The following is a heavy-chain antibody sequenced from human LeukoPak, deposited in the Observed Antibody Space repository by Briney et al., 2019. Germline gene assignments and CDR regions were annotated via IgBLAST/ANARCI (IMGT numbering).Heavy chain of an antibody. Sequence: PGGSLRLSCAASGFTFSSYWMHWVRQAPGKGLVWVSRINSDGSSTSYADSVKGRFTISRDNAMNTLYLQMNSLRAEDTAVYYCAMVRGYYYHGLDVWGQETTVTVSS. CDR2: INSDGSST. V-gene: IGHV3-74*01. CDR1: GFTFSSYW. J-gene: IGHJ6*02. D-gene: IGHD3-10*01. CDR3: AMVRGYYYHGLDV.